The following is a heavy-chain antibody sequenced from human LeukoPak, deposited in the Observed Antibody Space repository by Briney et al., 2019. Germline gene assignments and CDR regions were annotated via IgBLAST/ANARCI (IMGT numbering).Heavy chain of an antibody. CDR2: IYTSGST. CDR3: AREKYSGSYWEFDY. D-gene: IGHD1-26*01. Sequence: SETLSLTCTVSGGSISSYYWSWIRQPAGKGLEWIGRIYTSGSTNYNPSLKSRSTMSVDTPKNQFSLKLSAVTAADTAVYYCAREKYSGSYWEFDYWGQGTLVTVSS. J-gene: IGHJ4*02. CDR1: GGSISSYY. V-gene: IGHV4-4*07.